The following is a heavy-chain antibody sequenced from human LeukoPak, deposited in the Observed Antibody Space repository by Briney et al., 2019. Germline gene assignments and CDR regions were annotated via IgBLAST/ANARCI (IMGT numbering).Heavy chain of an antibody. V-gene: IGHV3-23*01. D-gene: IGHD4-23*01. Sequence: QSGGSLRLSCAASGFTFSSYAMSWVRQAPGKGLEWVSATSGSGGSTYYADSVKGRFTISRDNSKNTLYLQMDSLRAEDTAVYYCAKDQVVSFDYWGQGTLVTVSS. CDR2: TSGSGGST. CDR3: AKDQVVSFDY. CDR1: GFTFSSYA. J-gene: IGHJ4*02.